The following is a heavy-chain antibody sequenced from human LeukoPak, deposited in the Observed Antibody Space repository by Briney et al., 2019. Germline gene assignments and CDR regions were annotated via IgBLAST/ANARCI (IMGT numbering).Heavy chain of an antibody. CDR2: ISGSGGST. Sequence: PGGSLRLSCAASGFTFSSYGMHWVRQAPGKGLEWVSAISGSGGSTYYADSVKGRFTISRDNSKNTLYLQMNSLRAEDTAVYYCAKDPTTVNYYYYMDVWGKGTTVTVSS. J-gene: IGHJ6*03. D-gene: IGHD4-11*01. V-gene: IGHV3-23*01. CDR1: GFTFSSYG. CDR3: AKDPTTVNYYYYMDV.